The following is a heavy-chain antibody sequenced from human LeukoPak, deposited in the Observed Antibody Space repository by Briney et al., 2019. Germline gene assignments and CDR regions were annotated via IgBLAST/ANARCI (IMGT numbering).Heavy chain of an antibody. Sequence: GGSLRLSCAASGFTFSSYGMHWVRQAPGKRLEWVAFIRYDGSNKYYADSVKGRFTISRDNSKNTLYLQMNSLRAEDTAVYYCARDPYSSSWYVDPKYGWFDPWGQGTLVTVSS. CDR3: ARDPYSSSWYVDPKYGWFDP. J-gene: IGHJ5*02. D-gene: IGHD6-13*01. CDR2: IRYDGSNK. V-gene: IGHV3-30*02. CDR1: GFTFSSYG.